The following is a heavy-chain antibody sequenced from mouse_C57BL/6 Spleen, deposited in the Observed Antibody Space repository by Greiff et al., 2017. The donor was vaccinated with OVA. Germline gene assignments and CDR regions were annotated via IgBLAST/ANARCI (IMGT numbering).Heavy chain of an antibody. D-gene: IGHD1-1*01. CDR2: IYPSDSET. V-gene: IGHV1-61*01. CDR3: ARSGPPYYGSSYWYFDV. J-gene: IGHJ1*03. Sequence: QVQLKQPGAELVRPGSSVKLSCKASGYTFTSYWMDWVKQRPGQGLEWIGNIYPSDSETHYNQKFKDKATLTVDKSSSTAYMQLSSLTSEDSAVYYCARSGPPYYGSSYWYFDVWGTGTTVTVSS. CDR1: GYTFTSYW.